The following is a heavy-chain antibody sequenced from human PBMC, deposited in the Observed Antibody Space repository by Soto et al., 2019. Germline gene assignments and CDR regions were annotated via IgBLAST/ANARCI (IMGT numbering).Heavy chain of an antibody. CDR1: GYTFTSYY. J-gene: IGHJ3*02. CDR3: ATIKVAVAGKRFGACDI. V-gene: IGHV1-46*03. CDR2: INPSGGST. Sequence: ASVKVSCTASGYTFTSYYMHWVRQAPGQGLEWMGIINPSGGSTSYAQKFQGRVTMTRDTSTSTVYMELSSLRSEDTAVYYCATIKVAVAGKRFGACDIWGQGTMVTVSS. D-gene: IGHD6-19*01.